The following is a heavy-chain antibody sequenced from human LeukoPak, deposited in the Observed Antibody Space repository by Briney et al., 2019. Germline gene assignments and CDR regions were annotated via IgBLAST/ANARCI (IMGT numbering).Heavy chain of an antibody. V-gene: IGHV3-48*04. Sequence: PGGSLRLSCAASGFTFSSCSMNWVRQAPGKGLEWVSYISSTSNTMYYADSVKGRFTISRDNAKTSLYLQMNSLTPEDTAVYYCARISVIRGLSSFDSWGQGTLVTVSS. CDR3: ARISVIRGLSSFDS. CDR2: ISSTSNTM. CDR1: GFTFSSCS. D-gene: IGHD3-10*01. J-gene: IGHJ4*02.